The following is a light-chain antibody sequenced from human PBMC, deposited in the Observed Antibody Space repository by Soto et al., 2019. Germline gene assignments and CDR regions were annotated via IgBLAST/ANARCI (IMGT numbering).Light chain of an antibody. V-gene: IGKV1-5*01. CDR2: DVS. CDR1: QGISAS. J-gene: IGKJ1*01. Sequence: DIQMTQSPSTLSASVGDRVTVTCRASQGISASLAWFQQRPGKAPKLLIYDVSSLESGVPSRFSGSGSGTEFTLTISSLQPDDVATYYCQQYSTFWTFGQGTKVEI. CDR3: QQYSTFWT.